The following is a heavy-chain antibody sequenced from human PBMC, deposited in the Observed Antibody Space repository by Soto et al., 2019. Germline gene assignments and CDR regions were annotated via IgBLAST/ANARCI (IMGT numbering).Heavy chain of an antibody. V-gene: IGHV3-30-3*01. CDR3: ARARFLDYGDFLGFGMDV. CDR1: GFTFSSYA. J-gene: IGHJ6*02. D-gene: IGHD4-17*01. CDR2: ISYDGSNK. Sequence: QVQLVESGGGVVQPGRSLRLSCAASGFTFSSYAMHWVRQAPGKGLEWVAVISYDGSNKYYADSVKGRFTISRDNSKNTLYLQMNSLRAEDTAVYYCARARFLDYGDFLGFGMDVWGQGTTVTVSS.